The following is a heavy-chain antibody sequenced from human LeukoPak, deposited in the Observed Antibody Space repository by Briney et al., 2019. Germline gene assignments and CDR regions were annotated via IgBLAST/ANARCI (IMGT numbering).Heavy chain of an antibody. CDR3: ASAYSSSWQTDDAFDI. V-gene: IGHV4-34*01. CDR2: INHSGST. D-gene: IGHD6-13*01. J-gene: IGHJ3*02. CDR1: SGSFSGYY. Sequence: SETLSLTCAVYSGSFSGYYWSWIRQPPGKGLEWIGEINHSGSTNYNPSLKSRVTMSVDTSKNQFSLKLSSVTAADTAVYYCASAYSSSWQTDDAFDIWGQGTMVTVSS.